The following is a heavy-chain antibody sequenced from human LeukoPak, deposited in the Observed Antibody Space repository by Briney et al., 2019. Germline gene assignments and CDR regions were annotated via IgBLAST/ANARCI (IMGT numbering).Heavy chain of an antibody. D-gene: IGHD3-10*01. J-gene: IGHJ3*01. CDR1: GFIFSDYY. CDR3: ASTYYYGSGTYRYAFDF. V-gene: IGHV3-11*04. Sequence: PGGSLRLSCAASGFIFSDYYMSWIRQAPGKGLEWVSYISSSGNAIYYADSVKGRFTISRDIPKNSLYLQMNRLRAEDTAVYYSASTYYYGSGTYRYAFDFWGQGTMVTVSS. CDR2: ISSSGNAI.